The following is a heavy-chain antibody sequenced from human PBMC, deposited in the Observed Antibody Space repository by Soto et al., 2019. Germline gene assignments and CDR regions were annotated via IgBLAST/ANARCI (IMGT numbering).Heavy chain of an antibody. CDR3: ARVAVTTYYFDY. J-gene: IGHJ4*01. V-gene: IGHV3-74*01. Sequence: EVQLVESGGDLVQPGGSLRLSCAASGFTFTTYWMHWVRQSPGKGLVWVSRINPDGSRTSYADSVKGRFTISRDNAKNTLYLQMNSLGAEDTVVYYCARVAVTTYYFDYWGHGTLVTVSS. CDR1: GFTFTTYW. CDR2: INPDGSRT. D-gene: IGHD4-17*01.